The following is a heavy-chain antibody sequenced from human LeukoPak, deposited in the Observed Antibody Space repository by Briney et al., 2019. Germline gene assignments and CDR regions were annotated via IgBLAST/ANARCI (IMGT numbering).Heavy chain of an antibody. J-gene: IGHJ6*02. CDR2: IYSAGST. D-gene: IGHD2-15*01. CDR3: ARDLVAAREDYHYYGSDV. CDR1: GFTVSSSY. Sequence: GGSLSLSCAASGFTVSSSYISWVRQAPGKGLKWVSVIYSAGSTYYADSVKGRFTISRDNSKNTLYLQLNSLRPEDTAVYYCARDLVAAREDYHYYGSDVWGQGTTVTVS. V-gene: IGHV3-66*02.